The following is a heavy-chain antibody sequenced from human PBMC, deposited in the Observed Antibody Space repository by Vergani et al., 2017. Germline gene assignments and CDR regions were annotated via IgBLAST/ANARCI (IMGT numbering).Heavy chain of an antibody. J-gene: IGHJ4*02. CDR2: IWYDGSNK. CDR1: GFTFSSYG. V-gene: IGHV3-33*01. CDR3: ARVQMGIAVAGTGFFDY. Sequence: QVQLVESGGGVVQPGRSLRLSCAASGFTFSSYGMHWVRQAPGKGLEWVAVIWYDGSNKYYADSVKGRFTIARDNSKNTLYLQMNSLRAEETAVYYCARVQMGIAVAGTGFFDYWGQGTLVTVSS. D-gene: IGHD6-19*01.